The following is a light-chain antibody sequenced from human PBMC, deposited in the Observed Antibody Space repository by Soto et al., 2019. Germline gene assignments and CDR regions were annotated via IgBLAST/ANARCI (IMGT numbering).Light chain of an antibody. V-gene: IGKV3-15*01. CDR2: RAS. CDR3: QQYSNWPFIN. Sequence: EIVVTQSPVTLSVSPGERVTLSCRTSQSVGSDLAWYQQRLGQAPRLLVYRASTRASGIPARFSGSGSGTEFTLTISSLQAEDFAVYYCQQYSNWPFINFGQGTRLDIE. CDR1: QSVGSD. J-gene: IGKJ5*01.